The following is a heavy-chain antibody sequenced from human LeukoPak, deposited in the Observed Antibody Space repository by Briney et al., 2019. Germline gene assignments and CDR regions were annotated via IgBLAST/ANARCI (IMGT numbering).Heavy chain of an antibody. V-gene: IGHV4-4*02. D-gene: IGHD3-10*01. J-gene: IGHJ4*02. CDR3: AMNRVGEVDRD. CDR1: GGSISSSNW. CDR2: IYHSGST. Sequence: SGTLSLTCAVSGGSISSSNWWSWVRQPPGKGLAWIGEIYHSGSTNYNPSLKSRVTISVDKSKNQFSLKLSCVTDADTAVYYCAMNRVGEVDRDWGQGALVTVSS.